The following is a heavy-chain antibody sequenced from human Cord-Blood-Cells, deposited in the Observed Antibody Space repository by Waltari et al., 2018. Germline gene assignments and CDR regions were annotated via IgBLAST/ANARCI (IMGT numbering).Heavy chain of an antibody. Sequence: QVQLQESGPGLVKPSETLSLTCAVSGYSIISGYYWGWSRQPPGTRLERIGSIYHRGSTYYNPSLKSRVTISVDTSKNQFSLKLSSVTAADTAVYYCARDSIYYGSGSYYDYWGQGTLVTVSS. J-gene: IGHJ4*02. CDR3: ARDSIYYGSGSYYDY. D-gene: IGHD3-10*01. V-gene: IGHV4-38-2*02. CDR1: GYSIISGYY. CDR2: IYHRGST.